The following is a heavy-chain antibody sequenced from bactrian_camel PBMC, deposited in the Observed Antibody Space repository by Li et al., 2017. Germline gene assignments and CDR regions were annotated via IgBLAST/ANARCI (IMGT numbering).Heavy chain of an antibody. J-gene: IGHJ4*01. CDR3: ATGSLPGIGWSPLYYEYNS. CDR1: GDTFSFSA. CDR2: CNVVGST. D-gene: IGHD6*01. Sequence: DVQLVESGGGLVQPGGSLRLSCVASGDTFSFSAVSWVRQAPGKELEWVSTCNVVGSTFYADSVKGRFTMSRDNAKNAVYLQMDTLKSEDTALYYCATGSLPGIGWSPLYYEYNSWGQGTQVTVS. V-gene: IGHV3S10*01.